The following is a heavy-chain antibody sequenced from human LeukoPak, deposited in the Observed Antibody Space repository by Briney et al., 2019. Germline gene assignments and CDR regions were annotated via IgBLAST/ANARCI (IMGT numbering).Heavy chain of an antibody. CDR3: AHSGYDLYSYYFDY. V-gene: IGHV4-4*07. J-gene: IGHJ4*02. CDR2: IYTSGST. D-gene: IGHD5-12*01. CDR1: GGSISNYY. Sequence: SETLFLTCTVSGGSISNYYWSWIRQPAGKGLEWIGRIYTSGSTNYNPSLKSRVTMSVDTSKNQFSLKLRSVTAADTAVYYCAHSGYDLYSYYFDYWGQGTLVTVSS.